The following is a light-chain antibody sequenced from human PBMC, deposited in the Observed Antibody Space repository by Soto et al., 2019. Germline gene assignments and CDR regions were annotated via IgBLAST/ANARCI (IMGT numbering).Light chain of an antibody. V-gene: IGKV3-11*01. CDR3: QQRSNWPPIT. CDR2: DAS. Sequence: EIVLTQSPATLSLSPGERATLSCRASQSVSRYLAWYQQKPGQAPSLLIYDASNRATGIPARFSGSGSGTDFTLTISRLEPEDFAVYYCQQRSNWPPITFGQGTRLEIK. CDR1: QSVSRY. J-gene: IGKJ5*01.